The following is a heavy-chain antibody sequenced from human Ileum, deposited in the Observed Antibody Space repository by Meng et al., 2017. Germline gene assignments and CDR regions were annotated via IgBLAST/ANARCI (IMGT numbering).Heavy chain of an antibody. J-gene: IGHJ4*02. Sequence: VRLVESGAEVTKPGASLKVSCKASGYTFTGYYMHWVRQAPGQGLEWMGWINPNSGGTDYAQKFQGRDTMTRDTSISTAYVELTRLRSDDTAVYYCARDLVGASDYWGQGTLVTVSS. CDR3: ARDLVGASDY. V-gene: IGHV1-2*02. CDR1: GYTFTGYY. D-gene: IGHD1-26*01. CDR2: INPNSGGT.